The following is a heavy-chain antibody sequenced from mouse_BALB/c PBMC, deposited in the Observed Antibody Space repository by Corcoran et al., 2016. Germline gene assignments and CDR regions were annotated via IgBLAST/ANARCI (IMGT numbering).Heavy chain of an antibody. D-gene: IGHD2-10*01. V-gene: IGHV3-6*02. Sequence: DVQLQESGPGLVKPSQSLSLTCSVTGYSITSGYYWNWIRQFPGNKLEWMGYISYDGSNNYNPSLKNRISITRDTSKNQLFLKLNSVTTEDTATYNCATYYGNPAWFAYWGQGTLVTVSA. J-gene: IGHJ3*01. CDR1: GYSITSGYY. CDR3: ATYYGNPAWFAY. CDR2: ISYDGSN.